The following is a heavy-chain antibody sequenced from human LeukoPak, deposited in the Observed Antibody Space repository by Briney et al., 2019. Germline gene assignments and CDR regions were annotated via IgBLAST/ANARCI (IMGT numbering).Heavy chain of an antibody. V-gene: IGHV1-2*06. CDR2: INPNSGGT. CDR1: GYTFTGYY. Sequence: ASVKVSCKASGYTFTGYYMHWVRQAPGQGLEWMGRINPNSGGTNYAQKFQGRVTMTRDTSISTVYMELSRLRSDDTAVYYCASPYYYDSSGYQRAHWYFDLWGRGTLVTVSS. J-gene: IGHJ2*01. CDR3: ASPYYYDSSGYQRAHWYFDL. D-gene: IGHD3-22*01.